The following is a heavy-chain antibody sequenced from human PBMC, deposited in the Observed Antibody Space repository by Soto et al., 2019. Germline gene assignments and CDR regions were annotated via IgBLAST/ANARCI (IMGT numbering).Heavy chain of an antibody. CDR2: IYSGGST. D-gene: IGHD5-12*01. CDR3: ARNRAGYSGYDFSESLYYYYYYMDV. CDR1: GFTVSSNY. Sequence: GGSLRLSCAASGFTVSSNYMSWVRQAPGKGLEWVSVIYSGGSTYYADSVKGRFTISRHNSKNTLYLQMNSLRAEDTAVYYCARNRAGYSGYDFSESLYYYYYYMDVWGKGTTVTVSS. J-gene: IGHJ6*03. V-gene: IGHV3-53*04.